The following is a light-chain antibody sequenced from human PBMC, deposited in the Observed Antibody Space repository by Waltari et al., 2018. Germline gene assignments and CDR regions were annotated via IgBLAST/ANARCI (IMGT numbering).Light chain of an antibody. Sequence: QSALTPPASVSGSLGQSITISCTGTSLDIGISNSVPWYQQHPGKAPKLLIYDVSNRPSGVSNRFSGSKSGNTASLTISGLQSEDEADYYCTSFSSDSTPLVFGTGTRVTV. V-gene: IGLV2-14*03. CDR3: TSFSSDSTPLV. CDR2: DVS. J-gene: IGLJ1*01. CDR1: SLDIGISNS.